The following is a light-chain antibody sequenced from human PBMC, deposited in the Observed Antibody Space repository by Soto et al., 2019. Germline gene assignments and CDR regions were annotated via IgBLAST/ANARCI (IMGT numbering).Light chain of an antibody. Sequence: QSALTQPASVSGSPGQSITIFCSGTSSDVGAYKFVSWYRHHPGKAPQVMIYEVSNRPSGVSNRFSGSKSGNTASLTISGLQPEDEADYYCLSYTSANTRVFGGGTKLTVL. CDR3: LSYTSANTRV. V-gene: IGLV2-14*01. J-gene: IGLJ3*02. CDR1: SSDVGAYKF. CDR2: EVS.